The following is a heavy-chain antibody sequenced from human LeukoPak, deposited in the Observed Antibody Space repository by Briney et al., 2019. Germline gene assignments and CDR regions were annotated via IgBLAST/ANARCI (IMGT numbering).Heavy chain of an antibody. CDR3: SRDGYSSSWTDFDY. CDR2: ISSSGSTI. CDR1: GFTFSDYY. D-gene: IGHD6-13*01. Sequence: PGGSLRLSCAASGFTFSDYYMSWIRQAPGKGLEWVSYISSSGSTIYYADSVKGRFTISRDNAKNSLYLQMNSLRAEDTAVYYCSRDGYSSSWTDFDYWGQGTLVTVSS. J-gene: IGHJ4*02. V-gene: IGHV3-11*01.